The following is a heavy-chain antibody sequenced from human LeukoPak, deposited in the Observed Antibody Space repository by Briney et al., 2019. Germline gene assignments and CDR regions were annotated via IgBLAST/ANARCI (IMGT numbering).Heavy chain of an antibody. CDR3: ARRLCGGDCYSTFSY. V-gene: IGHV4-59*12. CDR2: MYYSGTT. CDR1: GGSITSYY. D-gene: IGHD2-21*02. Sequence: SETLSLTCTVSGGSITSYYRSWIRQSPGKGLEWIGFMYYSGTTNYNPSLKSRVTISVDTSKNQFSLKLSSVTAADTAVYYCARRLCGGDCYSTFSYWGQGTLVTVSS. J-gene: IGHJ4*02.